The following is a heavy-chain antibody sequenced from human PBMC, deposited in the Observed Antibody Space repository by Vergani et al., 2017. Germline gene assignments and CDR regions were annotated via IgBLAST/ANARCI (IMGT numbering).Heavy chain of an antibody. Sequence: EVQLVQSGAEVKKPGESLRISCKGSGYSFTSYWISWVRQMPGKGLEWMGNINPIDSKIAYSPSFQDQAIMSLDKSITTAYLQWRSLKASDTAIYYCTRHVPCGDGACLHFDHWGQGTQVTVSS. V-gene: IGHV5-51*01. CDR2: INPIDSKI. CDR3: TRHVPCGDGACLHFDH. J-gene: IGHJ4*02. D-gene: IGHD2-21*01. CDR1: GYSFTSYW.